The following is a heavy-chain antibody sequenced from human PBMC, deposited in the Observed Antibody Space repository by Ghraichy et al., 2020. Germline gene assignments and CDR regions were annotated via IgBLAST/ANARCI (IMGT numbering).Heavy chain of an antibody. D-gene: IGHD3-10*01. V-gene: IGHV7-4-1*02. CDR1: GYTFTNYA. CDR3: ARGESGSYMGHFYFDY. CDR2: INTNTGNP. Sequence: ASVKVSCKASGYTFTNYAMNWVRQAPGQGLEWLGWINTNTGNPTYAQGFTGRFVFSLDTSVSTAYLQISSLTAEDTAMYYCARGESGSYMGHFYFDYWGQGALVTVSS. J-gene: IGHJ4*02.